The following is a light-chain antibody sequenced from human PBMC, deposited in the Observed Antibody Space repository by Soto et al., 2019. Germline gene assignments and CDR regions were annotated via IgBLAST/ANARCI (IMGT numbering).Light chain of an antibody. J-gene: IGLJ3*02. V-gene: IGLV1-47*01. Sequence: HSVVTQPPSASGTPGQRVTISGSGSSSNIGSNYVYWYQQLPGTAPKLLIYRNNQRPSGVPDRFSGSKSGTSASLAISGLRSEDEADYYCAAWDDSLSGWVFGGGTQLTVL. CDR2: RNN. CDR1: SSNIGSNY. CDR3: AAWDDSLSGWV.